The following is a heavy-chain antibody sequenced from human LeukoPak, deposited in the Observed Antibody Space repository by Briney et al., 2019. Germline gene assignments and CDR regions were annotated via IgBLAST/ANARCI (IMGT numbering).Heavy chain of an antibody. J-gene: IGHJ4*02. CDR2: IYYSGST. CDR1: GGSISRYY. V-gene: IGHV4-59*08. Sequence: SETLSLTCTVSGGSISRYYWSWIRQPPGKGLEWIGYIYYSGSTNYNPSLKSRVTISVDTSKNQFSLKLRSVTAADTAVYYCARGDGYNYNYWGQGTLVTVSS. D-gene: IGHD5-24*01. CDR3: ARGDGYNYNY.